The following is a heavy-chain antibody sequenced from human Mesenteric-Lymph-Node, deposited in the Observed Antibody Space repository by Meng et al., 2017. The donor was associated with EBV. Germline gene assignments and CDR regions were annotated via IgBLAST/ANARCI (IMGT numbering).Heavy chain of an antibody. D-gene: IGHD5-18*01. V-gene: IGHV6-1*01. CDR3: ARDRLTAMVKGGWFDP. J-gene: IGHJ5*02. Sequence: QVHLHQSGPGLVKPSQPLSLTCAISGDSVSSNSAAWNWIRQSPSRGLEWLGRTYYRSKWYNDYAVSVKSRITINPDTSKNQFSLQLNSVTPEDTAVYYCARDRLTAMVKGGWFDPWGQGTLVTVSS. CDR1: GDSVSSNSAA. CDR2: TYYRSKWYN.